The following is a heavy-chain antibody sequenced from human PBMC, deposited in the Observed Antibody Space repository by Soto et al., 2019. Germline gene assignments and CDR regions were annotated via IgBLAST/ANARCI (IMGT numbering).Heavy chain of an antibody. D-gene: IGHD5-12*01. CDR3: ARGRGYSGDDLYYVFDMDV. Sequence: QVQLVQSGAEVKKPASSVKVSCKASGGTFNNYPITWVRQAPGEGLEWMGGSIPIFGTANYAQNFQGRVTISVDESTSTAYMELSSLRSEDTAVYYCARGRGYSGDDLYYVFDMDVW. CDR1: GGTFNNYP. J-gene: IGHJ6*01. V-gene: IGHV1-69*01. CDR2: SIPIFGTA.